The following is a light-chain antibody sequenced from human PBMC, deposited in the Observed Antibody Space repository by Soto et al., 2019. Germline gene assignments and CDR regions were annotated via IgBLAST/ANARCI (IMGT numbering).Light chain of an antibody. CDR1: QTISSW. Sequence: DIQMTQSPSTLSTSVGDRVTITCRASQTISSWLAWYQEKPGKAPKLLIYKASTSESGVPSRFSGSGSRTEFTLPISSLQPDDFATYYCQQYDSYPYTLGQGTKLEIK. CDR3: QQYDSYPYT. V-gene: IGKV1-5*03. CDR2: KAS. J-gene: IGKJ2*01.